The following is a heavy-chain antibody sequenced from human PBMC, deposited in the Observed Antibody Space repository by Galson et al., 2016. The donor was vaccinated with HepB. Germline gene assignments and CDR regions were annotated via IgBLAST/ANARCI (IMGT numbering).Heavy chain of an antibody. J-gene: IGHJ5*02. CDR3: ARGLVVTYYSGPTWFDP. CDR1: GFGVGSTY. CDR2: IYSNGRT. Sequence: SLRLSCAVSGFGVGSTYMNWVRQAPGEGLEWASVIYSNGRTYYADSVRGRFTVSRDRSKNILYLQMNSLRVEDTAVYYCARGLVVTYYSGPTWFDPWGQGTLVTVSS. V-gene: IGHV3-53*01. D-gene: IGHD3-22*01.